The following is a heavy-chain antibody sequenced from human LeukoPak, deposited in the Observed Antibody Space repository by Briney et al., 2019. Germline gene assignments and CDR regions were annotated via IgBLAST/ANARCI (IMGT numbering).Heavy chain of an antibody. CDR2: IKSKTDGGTT. Sequence: GGSLRLSFAASEFTFSNAWMSWVGQAPGKGLEWVGRIKSKTDGGTTDYAAPVKGRFTISRDDSKNTLYLQMNSLKTEDTAVYYCTTDLAVTKNYWDQGTLVTVSS. CDR1: EFTFSNAW. V-gene: IGHV3-15*01. D-gene: IGHD4-17*01. J-gene: IGHJ4*02. CDR3: TTDLAVTKNY.